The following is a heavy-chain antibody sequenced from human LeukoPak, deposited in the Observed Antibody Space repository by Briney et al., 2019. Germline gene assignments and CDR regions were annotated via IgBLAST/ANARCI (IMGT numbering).Heavy chain of an antibody. V-gene: IGHV1-8*01. J-gene: IGHJ6*02. CDR1: GYTFTSYD. CDR3: ASYCSGGSCTYYYGMDV. Sequence: ASVKVPCKASGYTFTSYDINWVRQATGQGLEWMGWMNPNSGNTGYAQKFQGRVTMTRNTSISTAYMELSSLRSEDTAVYYCASYCSGGSCTYYYGMDVWGQGTTVTVSS. D-gene: IGHD2-15*01. CDR2: MNPNSGNT.